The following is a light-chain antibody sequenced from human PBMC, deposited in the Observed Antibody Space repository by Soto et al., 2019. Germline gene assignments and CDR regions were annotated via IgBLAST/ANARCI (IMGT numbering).Light chain of an antibody. V-gene: IGKV1-5*01. Sequence: DIQMTQSPSTLYAAVGDRVTITCRARQSMSTWLAGYQQKAGKAPKLIIYDASGLESGVPSRFSGSGSGTEFTLTISSMQPDDFATYYCLQSSTYFRPVGQGTKVEIK. CDR2: DAS. CDR1: QSMSTW. J-gene: IGKJ1*01. CDR3: LQSSTYFRP.